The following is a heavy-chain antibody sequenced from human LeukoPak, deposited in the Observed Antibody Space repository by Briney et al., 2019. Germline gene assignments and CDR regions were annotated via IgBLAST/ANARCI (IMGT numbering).Heavy chain of an antibody. V-gene: IGHV1-18*01. CDR1: GYTFSNYY. Sequence: GASVKVSCKASGYTFSNYYISWVRQAPGQGLEWMGWISAYNGSTNYAQNLQGRVTLTTDTSTSTAYMELRSLRSDDTAVYYCARNPLRYYDSSGYYYGLDYWGQGTLVTVSS. D-gene: IGHD3-22*01. CDR3: ARNPLRYYDSSGYYYGLDY. CDR2: ISAYNGST. J-gene: IGHJ4*02.